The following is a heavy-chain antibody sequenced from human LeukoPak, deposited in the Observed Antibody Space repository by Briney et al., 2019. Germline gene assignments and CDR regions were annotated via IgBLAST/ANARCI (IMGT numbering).Heavy chain of an antibody. J-gene: IGHJ4*02. V-gene: IGHV4-34*01. CDR3: ATMMYGSGNYYNSDY. D-gene: IGHD3-10*01. Sequence: SETLSLTCAVYGESFSGFYWSWIRQSPGKGLEWIGEINHGGSTNYNPSLKSRVTISIHTSKNQFSLRLTSVTAADTAVYYCATMMYGSGNYYNSDYWGQGTLVTVSS. CDR1: GESFSGFY. CDR2: INHGGST.